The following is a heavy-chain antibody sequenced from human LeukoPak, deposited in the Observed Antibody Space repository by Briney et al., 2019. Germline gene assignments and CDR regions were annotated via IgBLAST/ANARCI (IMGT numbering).Heavy chain of an antibody. D-gene: IGHD3-10*01. CDR1: GFTFSSYA. CDR3: AKGQKSGSGSYYLYYYYYMDV. V-gene: IGHV3-23*01. Sequence: GGSLRLSCAASGFTFSSYAMSWVRQAPGKGLEWVSAISGSGGSTYYADSVKGRFTISRDNSKSTLYLQMNSLRAEDTAVYYCAKGQKSGSGSYYLYYYYYMDVWGKGTTVTVSS. J-gene: IGHJ6*03. CDR2: ISGSGGST.